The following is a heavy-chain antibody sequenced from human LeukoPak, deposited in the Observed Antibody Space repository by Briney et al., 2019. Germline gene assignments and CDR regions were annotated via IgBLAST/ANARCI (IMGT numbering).Heavy chain of an antibody. V-gene: IGHV4-59*01. CDR3: ARSTPLYDSSGYYPDY. D-gene: IGHD3-22*01. CDR1: GGSFSGYS. Sequence: NPSETLSLTCTVYGGSFSGYSWSWIRQPPGKGLEWIGYIYYSGSTNYNPSLKSRVTISVDTSKNQFSLKLSSVTAADTAVYYCARSTPLYDSSGYYPDYWGQGTLVTVSS. CDR2: IYYSGST. J-gene: IGHJ4*02.